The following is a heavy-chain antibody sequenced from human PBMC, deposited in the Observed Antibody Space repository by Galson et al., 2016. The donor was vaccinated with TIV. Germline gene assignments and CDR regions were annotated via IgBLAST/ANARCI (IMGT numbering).Heavy chain of an antibody. CDR2: VRYSGST. V-gene: IGHV4-59*11. CDR1: GGSISSHY. Sequence: LSLTCSVSGGSISSHYWSWIRQPPGKGLEWIGSVRYSGSTYYNPSLKSRVTISIDRSKNQFSLNLGSVTAVDTAVYYCAREGVPLSGDSPTSAFDVWGQGTMVTVSS. J-gene: IGHJ3*01. CDR3: AREGVPLSGDSPTSAFDV. D-gene: IGHD2-21*01.